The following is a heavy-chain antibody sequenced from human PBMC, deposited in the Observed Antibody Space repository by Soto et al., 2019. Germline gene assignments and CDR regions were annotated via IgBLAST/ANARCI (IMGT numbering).Heavy chain of an antibody. Sequence: SETLSLTCTVSGGSISSGDYYWSWIRQHPGKGLEWIGYIYYSGSTYYNPSLKSRVTISIDTSKNQFSLKLSSVTAADTAVYYCARGVMVVPYFDIWGQGTTVTVSS. D-gene: IGHD2-21*01. V-gene: IGHV4-31*03. J-gene: IGHJ3*02. CDR3: ARGVMVVPYFDI. CDR1: GGSISSGDYY. CDR2: IYYSGST.